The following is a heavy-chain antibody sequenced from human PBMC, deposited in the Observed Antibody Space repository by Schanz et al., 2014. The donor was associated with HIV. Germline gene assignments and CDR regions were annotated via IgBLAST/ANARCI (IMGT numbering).Heavy chain of an antibody. J-gene: IGHJ6*02. CDR2: IIPLFGTS. CDR1: GGTFINYA. CDR3: ARDRRPLYYGLDV. V-gene: IGHV1-69*01. Sequence: QVQLVQSGAEVKKPGSSVKVFCRASGGTFINYAFSWVRQAPGQGLEWMGGIIPLFGTSNYAQKFQGRATITADESTSTAYMEMSNLRSEDTAVYYCARDRRPLYYGLDVWGQGTTVTVSS.